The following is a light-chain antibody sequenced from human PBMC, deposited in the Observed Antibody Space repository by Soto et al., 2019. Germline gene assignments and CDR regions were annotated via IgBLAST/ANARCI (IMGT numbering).Light chain of an antibody. CDR3: AAWDDSLNGPV. Sequence: QSVLTQPPSASGTPGQRVTISCSGSSSNIGTYTVDWYQQVPGTAPKLLIYSNHQRPSGVPDRFSGSRSGTSASLAISGLQSEYEADYYCAAWDDSLNGPVFGGGTKLTVL. CDR2: SNH. V-gene: IGLV1-44*01. J-gene: IGLJ2*01. CDR1: SSNIGTYT.